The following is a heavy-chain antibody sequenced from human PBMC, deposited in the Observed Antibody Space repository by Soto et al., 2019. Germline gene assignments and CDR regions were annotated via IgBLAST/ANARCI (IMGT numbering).Heavy chain of an antibody. CDR3: ARGTTNYDFWSGPLIYYGMDV. V-gene: IGHV1-69*13. CDR2: IIPIFGTA. D-gene: IGHD3-3*01. CDR1: GGTFSSYA. Sequence: GASVKVSCKASGGTFSSYAISWVRQAPGQGLEWMGGIIPIFGTANYAQKFQGRVTITADESTSTAYMELSSLRSEDTAVYYCARGTTNYDFWSGPLIYYGMDVWGQGTTVTVSS. J-gene: IGHJ6*02.